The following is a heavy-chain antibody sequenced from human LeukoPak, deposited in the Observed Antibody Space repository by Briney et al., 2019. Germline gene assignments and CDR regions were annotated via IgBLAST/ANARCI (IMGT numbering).Heavy chain of an antibody. CDR2: IKQDGSEK. CDR3: ARGGRTDNNYYYYYMDV. V-gene: IGHV3-7*01. Sequence: GGSLRLPCAASGFTFSSYWMSWVRQAPGKGLEWVANIKQDGSEKYYVDSVKGRFTISRDNAKNSLYLQMNSLRAEDTAVYYCARGGRTDNNYYYYYMDVWGKGTTVTVSS. D-gene: IGHD2-15*01. J-gene: IGHJ6*03. CDR1: GFTFSSYW.